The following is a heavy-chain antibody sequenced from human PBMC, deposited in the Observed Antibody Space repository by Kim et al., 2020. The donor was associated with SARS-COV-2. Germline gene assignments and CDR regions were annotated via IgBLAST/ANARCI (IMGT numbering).Heavy chain of an antibody. V-gene: IGHV3-64D*09. D-gene: IGHD2-2*01. Sequence: GGSLRLSCSASGFTFSSYAMHWVRQAPGKGLEYVSAISSNGGSTYYADSVKGRFTISRDNSKNTLYLQMSSLRAEDTAVYYCVKAEYRGPDYCSSTSCYGGYYYYGMDVWGQGTTVTVSS. CDR1: GFTFSSYA. CDR2: ISSNGGST. J-gene: IGHJ6*02. CDR3: VKAEYRGPDYCSSTSCYGGYYYYGMDV.